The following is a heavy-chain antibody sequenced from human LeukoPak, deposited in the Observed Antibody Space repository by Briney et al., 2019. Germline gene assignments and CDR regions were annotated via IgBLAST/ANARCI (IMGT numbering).Heavy chain of an antibody. V-gene: IGHV4-59*01. J-gene: IGHJ6*03. CDR1: GGSIRSYY. D-gene: IGHD1-26*01. CDR3: ASGSYSFYYMDV. Sequence: SETLSLTCSVSGGSIRSYYWSWIRQPPGKGLEWIGYIYYSGSTNYNPSLKSRVTISVDASKNQFSLRLSSVTAADSAVYYCASGSYSFYYMDVWGKGTTVTVSS. CDR2: IYYSGST.